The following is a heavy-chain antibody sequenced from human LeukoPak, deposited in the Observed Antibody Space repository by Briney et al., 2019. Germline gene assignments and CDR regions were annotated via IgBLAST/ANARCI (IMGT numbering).Heavy chain of an antibody. J-gene: IGHJ4*02. CDR3: EKYGPGIYYNGLH. CDR2: ISVSGEST. CDR1: GFIFSSYA. Sequence: PGGSLRLSCAASGFIFSSYAMTWVRQAPGKGLQWVSTISVSGESTYYADSVKGRLTISRDISKSTLYLQMNSLRAEDTAVYYCEKYGPGIYYNGLHWGQGTLVTVSS. D-gene: IGHD3-10*01. V-gene: IGHV3-23*01.